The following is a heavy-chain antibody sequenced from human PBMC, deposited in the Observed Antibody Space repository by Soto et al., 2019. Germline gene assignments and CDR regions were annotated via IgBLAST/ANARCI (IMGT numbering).Heavy chain of an antibody. J-gene: IGHJ4*02. D-gene: IGHD1-26*01. Sequence: QTLSLPFAISGDSVSSNSAACNLIRQSPSRGLEWLGRTYYRSKWYNDYAVSVKSRITINPDTSKNQFSLQLNSVTPEDTAVYYCARAGVMPGSISIDYWGQGTLVTVSS. CDR1: GDSVSSNSAA. CDR2: TYYRSKWYN. V-gene: IGHV6-1*01. CDR3: ARAGVMPGSISIDY.